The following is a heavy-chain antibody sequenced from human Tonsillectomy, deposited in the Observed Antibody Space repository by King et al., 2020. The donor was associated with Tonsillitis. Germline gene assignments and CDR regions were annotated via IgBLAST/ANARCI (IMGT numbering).Heavy chain of an antibody. V-gene: IGHV3-43D*03. D-gene: IGHD5-18*01. CDR3: AKDYSFVSNGYWFDS. CDR2: ITWDGGRT. CDR1: GFTFDDYA. J-gene: IGHJ5*01. Sequence: DVQLVESGGVVVQPGGSLRLSCAASGFTFDDYAMHWVRQAPGKGLEWVSLITWDGGRTYYADSAKGRFSISRDNSKDSLYLQMNSLRAEDTALYYCAKDYSFVSNGYWFDSWGQGTLVTVSS.